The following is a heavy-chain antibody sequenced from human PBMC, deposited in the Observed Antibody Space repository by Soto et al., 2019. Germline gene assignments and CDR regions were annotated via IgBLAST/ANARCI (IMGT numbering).Heavy chain of an antibody. D-gene: IGHD6-13*01. CDR1: GFTFSRYD. CDR2: ISYDGSNK. CDR3: AKDVSQYSSSWAWYFDY. Sequence: GGSLRLSCAASGFTFSRYDMHWVRQAPGKGLEWVAIISYDGSNKYYADSVKGRFTISRDNSKSTLYLQMNSLRAEDTAVYYCAKDVSQYSSSWAWYFDYWGQGTLVTVSS. J-gene: IGHJ4*02. V-gene: IGHV3-30*18.